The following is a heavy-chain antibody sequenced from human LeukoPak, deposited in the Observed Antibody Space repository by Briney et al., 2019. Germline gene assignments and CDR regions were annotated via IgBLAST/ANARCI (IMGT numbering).Heavy chain of an antibody. Sequence: SVKVSCKASGGTFSSYAISWVRQAPGQGLEWMGGIIPIFGTANYAQKFQGRVTITADKSTSTAYMELSSLRSEDTAVYYCAVYGDYITAYNWFDPWGQGTLVTVSS. V-gene: IGHV1-69*06. CDR3: AVYGDYITAYNWFDP. CDR2: IIPIFGTA. J-gene: IGHJ5*02. D-gene: IGHD4-17*01. CDR1: GGTFSSYA.